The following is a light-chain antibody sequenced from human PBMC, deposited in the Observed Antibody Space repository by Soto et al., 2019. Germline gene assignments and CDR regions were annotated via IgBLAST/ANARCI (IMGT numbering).Light chain of an antibody. Sequence: DIQMTQSPSSVSASVGDRVTITCRASQGISSYLAWYQQKPGKAPNLLIYAASSLQSGVRSRFSGSGSGTDFTLTISSLQPEDFASYYGQQTKTFPLTFGGGTKVEIK. CDR1: QGISSY. CDR3: QQTKTFPLT. CDR2: AAS. J-gene: IGKJ4*01. V-gene: IGKV1-12*01.